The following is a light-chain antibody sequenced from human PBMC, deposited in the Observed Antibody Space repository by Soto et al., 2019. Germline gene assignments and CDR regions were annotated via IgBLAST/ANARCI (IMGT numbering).Light chain of an antibody. Sequence: DIVMTQSPPTLSASPWVRATLSCMASQSVSSNLAWYQQKPGQAPRLLIYIASTRAAGIPARFSGSGSGTEFTLTISSLQSEDSAIYYCQQYNNSPPWTFGQGTKVDIK. J-gene: IGKJ1*01. CDR2: IAS. CDR1: QSVSSN. CDR3: QQYNNSPPWT. V-gene: IGKV3-15*01.